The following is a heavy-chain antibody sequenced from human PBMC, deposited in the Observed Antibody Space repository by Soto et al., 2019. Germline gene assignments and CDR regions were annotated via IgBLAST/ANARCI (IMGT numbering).Heavy chain of an antibody. CDR3: ARSYYYDSSGYLTFDY. CDR2: IYYSGST. Sequence: QVQLQESGPGLVKPSQTLSLTCTVSGGSISSGGYYWSWIRQHPGKGLEWIGYIYYSGSTYYNPSLKSRVTISVDTSKNQFSLKLSSVTAADTAVYYCARSYYYDSSGYLTFDYWGQGTLVTVSS. V-gene: IGHV4-31*03. D-gene: IGHD3-22*01. CDR1: GGSISSGGYY. J-gene: IGHJ4*02.